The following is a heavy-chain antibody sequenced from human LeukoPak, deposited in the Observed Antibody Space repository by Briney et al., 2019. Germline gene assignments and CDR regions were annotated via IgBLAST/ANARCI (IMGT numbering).Heavy chain of an antibody. Sequence: PGRSLRLSCAASGFTFSSYAMHWVRQAPGKGLEWVTGISYDGSKKYSADSVKDRFTISRDNSENALFLQMNSLRVEDTAVYYCARGAGGSSSWSTIRYIDCWGQGTLVTVSS. CDR1: GFTFSSYA. CDR3: ARGAGGSSSWSTIRYIDC. CDR2: ISYDGSKK. V-gene: IGHV3-30-3*01. D-gene: IGHD6-13*01. J-gene: IGHJ4*02.